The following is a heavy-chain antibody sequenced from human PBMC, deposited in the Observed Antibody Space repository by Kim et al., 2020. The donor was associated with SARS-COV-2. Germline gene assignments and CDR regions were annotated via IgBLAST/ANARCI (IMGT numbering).Heavy chain of an antibody. D-gene: IGHD6-13*01. J-gene: IGHJ3*02. Sequence: GRLTISRDNYKNTLYLQMNSLRAEDTAVYYCAKDLGPRIAAAGTDAFDIWGQGTMVTVSS. V-gene: IGHV3-23*03. CDR3: AKDLGPRIAAAGTDAFDI.